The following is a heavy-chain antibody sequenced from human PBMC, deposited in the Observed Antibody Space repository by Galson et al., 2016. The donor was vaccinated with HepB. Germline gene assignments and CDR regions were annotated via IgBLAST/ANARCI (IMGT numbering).Heavy chain of an antibody. V-gene: IGHV3-23*01. J-gene: IGHJ3*01. CDR3: ARDPNGDYFGAFDF. D-gene: IGHD4-17*01. Sequence: SLRLSCAASGFTFSTYAMTWVRQAPGKGLEWVSSVTGSGSWTYYADSVKGRLTISRGNSKNTLYLQMNSLRAGDTAVYYCARDPNGDYFGAFDFWGQGTMVTVSS. CDR1: GFTFSTYA. CDR2: VTGSGSWT.